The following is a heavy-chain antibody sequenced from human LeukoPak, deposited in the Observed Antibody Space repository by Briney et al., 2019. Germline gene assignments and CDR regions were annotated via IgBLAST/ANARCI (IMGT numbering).Heavy chain of an antibody. CDR3: ARGSRYDFWGGYLSHTYYYYMDV. V-gene: IGHV4-59*01. CDR1: GGSISSYY. Sequence: PSETLSLTCTVSGGSISSYYWSWIRQPPGKGLEWIGYIYYSGSTNYNPSLKSRVTISVDTSKNQFSLKLSSVTAADTAVYYCARGSRYDFWGGYLSHTYYYYMDVWGKGTTVTVSS. J-gene: IGHJ6*03. CDR2: IYYSGST. D-gene: IGHD3-3*01.